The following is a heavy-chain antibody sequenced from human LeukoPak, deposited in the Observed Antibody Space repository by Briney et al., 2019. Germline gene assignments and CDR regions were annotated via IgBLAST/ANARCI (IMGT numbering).Heavy chain of an antibody. J-gene: IGHJ3*02. V-gene: IGHV4-39*01. Sequence: SETLSLTCTVSGGSIRSSYYYWGWIRQPPGKGLEWIGSIYDSGSTYYNPSLKSRVTISVDTSKNQFSLKLSSVTAADTAVYYCARLSRPLYYYGSGSYFHDAFDIWGQGTMVTVSS. D-gene: IGHD3-10*01. CDR2: IYDSGST. CDR3: ARLSRPLYYYGSGSYFHDAFDI. CDR1: GGSIRSSYYY.